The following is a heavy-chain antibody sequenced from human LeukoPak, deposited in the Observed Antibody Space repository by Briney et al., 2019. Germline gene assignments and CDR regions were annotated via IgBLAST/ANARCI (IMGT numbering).Heavy chain of an antibody. D-gene: IGHD1-26*01. V-gene: IGHV1-18*01. CDR3: ARECFIVDNAFDI. Sequence: ASVKVSRKASGYTFTSYGICWVRQAPGQGLEWMGWISAYNGNTNYSQKLQGRVTMTTDTSTSKAYMELRSLRSDDTAVYYCARECFIVDNAFDIWGQGTMVTVSS. J-gene: IGHJ3*02. CDR2: ISAYNGNT. CDR1: GYTFTSYG.